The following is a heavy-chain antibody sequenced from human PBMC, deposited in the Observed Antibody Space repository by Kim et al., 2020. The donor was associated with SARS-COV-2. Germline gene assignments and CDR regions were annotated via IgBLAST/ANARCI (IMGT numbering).Heavy chain of an antibody. Sequence: RFTISRDNSKNTLYLQMNSLRAEDTAVYYCAKFPVVPAATLPYYYYGMDVWGQGTTVTVSS. D-gene: IGHD2-2*01. V-gene: IGHV3-23*01. J-gene: IGHJ6*02. CDR3: AKFPVVPAATLPYYYYGMDV.